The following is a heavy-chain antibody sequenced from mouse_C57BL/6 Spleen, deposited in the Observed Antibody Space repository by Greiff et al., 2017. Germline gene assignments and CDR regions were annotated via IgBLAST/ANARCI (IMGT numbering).Heavy chain of an antibody. CDR3: AEDYYYGSSYYFDY. Sequence: QVQLKESGAELARPGASVKLSCKASGYTFTSYGISWVKQRTGQGLEWIGEIYPRSGNTYYNEKFKGKATLTADKSSSTAYMELRSLTSEDSAVYFCAEDYYYGSSYYFDYWGQGTTRTVSS. D-gene: IGHD1-1*01. CDR1: GYTFTSYG. J-gene: IGHJ2*01. CDR2: IYPRSGNT. V-gene: IGHV1-81*01.